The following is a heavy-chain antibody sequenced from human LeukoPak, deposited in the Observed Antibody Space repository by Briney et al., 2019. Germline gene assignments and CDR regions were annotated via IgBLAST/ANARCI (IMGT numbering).Heavy chain of an antibody. Sequence: GGSLRLSCAASGFTFSNYAMTWVRQAPGKGLEYVSSISGNGGSREYANSVKGRFTISRDNSRNTLYLQMGSLRAEDMAVYYCARDAGYVRFDFWGQGTLATVSS. D-gene: IGHD5-12*01. CDR2: ISGNGGSR. V-gene: IGHV3-64*01. J-gene: IGHJ4*02. CDR3: ARDAGYVRFDF. CDR1: GFTFSNYA.